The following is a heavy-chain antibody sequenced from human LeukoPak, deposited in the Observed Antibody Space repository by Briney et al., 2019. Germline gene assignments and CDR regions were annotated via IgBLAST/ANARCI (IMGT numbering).Heavy chain of an antibody. D-gene: IGHD6-19*01. J-gene: IGHJ5*02. CDR2: IYYSGST. CDR3: ARPQTAGAWFDP. CDR1: GGSISSSSYY. Sequence: SETLSLTCTVSGGSISSSSYYWGWLRQPPGKGLEWIVSIYYSGSTYYNPSLKSRVTISVDTSKNQFSLKLSSVTAADTAVYYCARPQTAGAWFDPWGQGTLVTVSS. V-gene: IGHV4-39*01.